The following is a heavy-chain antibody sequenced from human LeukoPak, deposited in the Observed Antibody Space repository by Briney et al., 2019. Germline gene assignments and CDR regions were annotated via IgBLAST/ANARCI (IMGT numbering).Heavy chain of an antibody. J-gene: IGHJ4*02. V-gene: IGHV3-15*01. CDR2: IKSKTDGGTT. Sequence: GGSLRLSCAASGFTFSNAWMSWVRQAPGKGLEGVGRIKSKTDGGTTDYAAPVKGRFTISRDDSKNTLYLQMNSLKTEDTAVYYCTTDVVGDGLYDYWGQGTLVTVSS. CDR3: TTDVVGDGLYDY. D-gene: IGHD3-10*01. CDR1: GFTFSNAW.